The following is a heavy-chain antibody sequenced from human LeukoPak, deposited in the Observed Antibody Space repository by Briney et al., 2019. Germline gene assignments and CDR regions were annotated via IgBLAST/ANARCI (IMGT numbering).Heavy chain of an antibody. CDR2: ISNDGSNK. J-gene: IGHJ4*02. D-gene: IGHD1-26*01. V-gene: IGHV3-30*18. CDR3: AKETGRWELE. CDR1: GFTFSNYG. Sequence: GGSLGLSCAAYGFTFSNYGIHWVRQGPGKGLEWVAVISNDGSNKYYADSVKGRFTIPRDNSENTLYLQMNSLRAEDTAVYYCAKETGRWELEWGQGTLVTVSS.